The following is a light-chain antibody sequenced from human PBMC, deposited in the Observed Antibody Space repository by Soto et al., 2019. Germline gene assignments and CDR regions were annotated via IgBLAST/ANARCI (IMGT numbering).Light chain of an antibody. Sequence: EIVMTQSPATLSVSPGEGVTLSCRAGQSVSSNLSWYQQKPGQAPRLLIYGASKRATGIPARFSGSGSGTNFTLTISSLEPEDFAVYYCQQRRSWQVTFGQGTRLEIK. CDR3: QQRRSWQVT. V-gene: IGKV3D-11*02. CDR2: GAS. J-gene: IGKJ5*01. CDR1: QSVSSN.